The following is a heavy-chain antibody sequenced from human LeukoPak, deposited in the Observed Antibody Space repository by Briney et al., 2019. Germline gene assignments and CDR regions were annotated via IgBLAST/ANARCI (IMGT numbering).Heavy chain of an antibody. CDR1: GGSFSGYY. CDR2: INHSGST. J-gene: IGHJ5*02. V-gene: IGHV4-34*01. D-gene: IGHD3-22*01. CDR3: ARVYDSSGYYYFNWFDP. Sequence: SETLSLTCAVYGGSFSGYYWSWIRQPPGKGLEWIGEINHSGSTNYNPSLKSRVTISVDTSKNQFSLKLSSVTAADTAVYYCARVYDSSGYYYFNWFDPWGQGTLVTVSS.